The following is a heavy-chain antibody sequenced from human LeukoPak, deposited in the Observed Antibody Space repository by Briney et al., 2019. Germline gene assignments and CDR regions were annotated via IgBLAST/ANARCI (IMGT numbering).Heavy chain of an antibody. CDR3: AKDPRFGGWSYFDY. D-gene: IGHD6-19*01. CDR2: ISGSGGST. V-gene: IGHV3-23*01. J-gene: IGHJ4*02. Sequence: GGSLRLSCAASGFTFSSYAMSWVRQGPGKGLEWASAISGSGGSTYYADSVKGRFTISRDNSKNTLYLQMNSLRAEDTAVYYCAKDPRFGGWSYFDYWGQGTLVTVSS. CDR1: GFTFSSYA.